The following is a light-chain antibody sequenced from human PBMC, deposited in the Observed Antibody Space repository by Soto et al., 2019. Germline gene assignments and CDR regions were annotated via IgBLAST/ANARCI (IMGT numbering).Light chain of an antibody. CDR3: SSYTSSTTVV. CDR1: SSDVGDYNY. CDR2: DVS. J-gene: IGLJ2*01. V-gene: IGLV2-14*01. Sequence: QSALTQPASVSGSPGQWITISCTGTSSDVGDYNYVSWYQQHPGKAPKLMIYDVSNRPSGVSNRFSGSKSGNTASLTISGLQAEDESDYYCSSYTSSTTVVFGGGTKLTVL.